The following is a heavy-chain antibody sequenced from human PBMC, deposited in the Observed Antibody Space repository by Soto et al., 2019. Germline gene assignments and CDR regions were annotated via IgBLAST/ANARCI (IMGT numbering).Heavy chain of an antibody. Sequence: QVQLVQSGAEVKKTGSSVKVSCKISGGIFSRHAIDWVRQAPGQGLEWMGGIVPKLGTVIYAQNFQARVTISADKLTNTSSRDLSVLILEDTAVYYCARPRTKDNESDVSYGHQSDDGGKGPLAPFSS. CDR2: IVPKLGTV. CDR1: GGIFSRHA. D-gene: IGHD4-17*01. J-gene: IGHJ4*02. CDR3: ARPRTKDNESDVSYGHQSDD. V-gene: IGHV1-69*06.